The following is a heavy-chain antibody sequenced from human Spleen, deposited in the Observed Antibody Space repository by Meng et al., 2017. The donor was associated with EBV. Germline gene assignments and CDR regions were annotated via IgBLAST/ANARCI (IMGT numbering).Heavy chain of an antibody. V-gene: IGHV1-18*01. D-gene: IGHD6-13*01. Sequence: QVQLVQSGAEVKKPGASVKVSCKASGYTFNTYAITWVRQAPGQGLEWMGWISAYNGNTKYAQTLQGRVTMTTDTSATTAYTELRSLTSDDTAVYFCARDYSNTWYPWGQGTLVTVSS. J-gene: IGHJ5*02. CDR1: GYTFNTYA. CDR2: ISAYNGNT. CDR3: ARDYSNTWYP.